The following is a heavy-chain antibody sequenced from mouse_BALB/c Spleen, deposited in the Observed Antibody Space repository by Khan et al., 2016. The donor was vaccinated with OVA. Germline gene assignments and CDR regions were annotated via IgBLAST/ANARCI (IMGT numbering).Heavy chain of an antibody. D-gene: IGHD1-1*01. CDR3: SRAGYGAFAY. CDR2: IFPGNSDT. V-gene: IGHV1-5*01. J-gene: IGHJ3*01. Sequence: VQLKESGTVLARPGASVKMSCKASGYSFTSYWMHWVKQRPGQGLEWIGGIFPGNSDTTHNQKFKGKAKLTAVTSASTAYMELSSLTNEDSAVYYCSRAGYGAFAYWGQGTLVTVSA. CDR1: GYSFTSYW.